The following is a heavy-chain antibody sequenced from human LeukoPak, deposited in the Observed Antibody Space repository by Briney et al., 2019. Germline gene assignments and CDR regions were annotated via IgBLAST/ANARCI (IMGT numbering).Heavy chain of an antibody. CDR3: AKGLTRRYLDY. CDR2: IWYDGSNK. D-gene: IGHD2-2*01. Sequence: PWGSLTLSCSASGFTLSSCGMHWVRQAPGKGLEWVAVIWYDGSNKYYRDSIKGRFAISRDNSKNTLYLQMNSLRAEDTAVYYCAKGLTRRYLDYCGQGTLVTVSS. CDR1: GFTLSSCG. J-gene: IGHJ4*02. V-gene: IGHV3-33*06.